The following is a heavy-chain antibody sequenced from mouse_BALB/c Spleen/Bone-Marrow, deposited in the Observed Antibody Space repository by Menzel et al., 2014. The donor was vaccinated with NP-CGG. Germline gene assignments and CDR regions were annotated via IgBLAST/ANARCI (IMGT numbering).Heavy chain of an antibody. CDR3: ARGELPYYFDY. V-gene: IGHV1S56*01. CDR1: GYTFTSYY. Sequence: QVQLQQSGPELVKPGASVKMSCKASGYTFTSYYIHWVKQGPGQGLEWIGWIYPGDGSTKYNEKFKGKTTLTADKSSSTAYMLLSSLTSEDSAIYFCARGELPYYFDYWGQGTTLTVSS. CDR2: IYPGDGST. J-gene: IGHJ2*01.